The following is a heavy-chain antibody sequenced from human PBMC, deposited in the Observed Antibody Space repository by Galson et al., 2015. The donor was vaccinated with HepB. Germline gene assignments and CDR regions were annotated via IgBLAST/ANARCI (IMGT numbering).Heavy chain of an antibody. CDR1: GFSVSSIY. V-gene: IGHV3-53*01. CDR3: ARWSGISYDC. J-gene: IGHJ4*02. Sequence: FLRLSCAASGFSVSSIYMSWVRQAPGKGLEWLSMVYSDGTTHYKDSVRGRFTISRDNSKSTLYLQMSTLRAEDTAVYYCARWSGISYDCWGQGTLVTVSS. D-gene: IGHD3-10*01. CDR2: VYSDGTT.